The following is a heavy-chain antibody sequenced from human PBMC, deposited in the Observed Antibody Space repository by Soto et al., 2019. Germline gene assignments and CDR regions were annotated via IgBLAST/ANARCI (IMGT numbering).Heavy chain of an antibody. CDR1: GYNLNIYW. D-gene: IGHD2-15*01. V-gene: IGHV5-51*01. CDR3: ARGGLHGLHYFTS. J-gene: IGHJ4*02. Sequence: GESLKISCKNSGYNLNIYWIGWVRQMPGKGLEWMGIIYPRDSETRYSPSFQGQVTISVDKSLNTAYLQWNSLQASDTAMYYCARGGLHGLHYFTSWGQGTQVTVSS. CDR2: IYPRDSET.